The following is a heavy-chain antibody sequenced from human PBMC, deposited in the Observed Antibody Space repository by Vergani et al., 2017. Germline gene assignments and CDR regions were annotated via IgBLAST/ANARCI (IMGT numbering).Heavy chain of an antibody. Sequence: EVQLVQSGAEVKKPGESLRISCKGSGYSFTSYWISWVRQMPGKGLEWMGRIDPSDSYTNYSPSFQGHVTISADKSISTAYLQWSSLKAWDTAMYYCARVGWSYYDXSGYYYAPGGWFDPWGQGTLVTVSS. J-gene: IGHJ5*02. CDR2: IDPSDSYT. V-gene: IGHV5-10-1*03. CDR3: ARVGWSYYDXSGYYYAPGGWFDP. D-gene: IGHD3-22*01. CDR1: GYSFTSYW.